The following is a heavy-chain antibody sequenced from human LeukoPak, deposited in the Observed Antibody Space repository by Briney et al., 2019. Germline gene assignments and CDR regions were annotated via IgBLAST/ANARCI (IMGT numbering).Heavy chain of an antibody. CDR1: GFTFSSYG. D-gene: IGHD2-2*01. J-gene: IGHJ6*03. V-gene: IGHV3-30*18. Sequence: GGSLRLSCAASGFTFSSYGMHWVRQAPGKGLEGVAVISYDGSNKYYADSVKGRFTISRDNSKNTLYLQMNRLRAEDTAVYYCAKVGCSSTSCYSYYYYMDVWGKGTTVTVSS. CDR3: AKVGCSSTSCYSYYYYMDV. CDR2: ISYDGSNK.